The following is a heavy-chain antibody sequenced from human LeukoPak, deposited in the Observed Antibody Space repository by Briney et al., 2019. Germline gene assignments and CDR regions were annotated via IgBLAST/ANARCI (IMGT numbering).Heavy chain of an antibody. CDR3: ARGGTWGWYDILTGYYGTGPRNYYYYGMDV. Sequence: GRSLRLSCAASGFTFSSYGMHWVRQAPGKGLEWVAVISYDGSNKYYADSVKGRFTISRDNSKNTLYLQMNSLRAEDTAVYYCARGGTWGWYDILTGYYGTGPRNYYYYGMDVWGQGTTVTVSS. D-gene: IGHD3-9*01. CDR1: GFTFSSYG. CDR2: ISYDGSNK. J-gene: IGHJ6*02. V-gene: IGHV3-30*03.